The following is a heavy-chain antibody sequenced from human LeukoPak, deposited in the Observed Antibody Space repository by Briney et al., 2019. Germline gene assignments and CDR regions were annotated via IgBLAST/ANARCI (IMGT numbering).Heavy chain of an antibody. J-gene: IGHJ4*02. V-gene: IGHV4-34*01. CDR3: ARGLSAIVY. D-gene: IGHD2-15*01. Sequence: PSETLSLTCAVYGGSFSGYYWSWIRQPPGKGLEWIGEINHSGSTNFNPSLKSRVTISVDMSMNQFSLKLSSVTAADTAVYYCARGLSAIVYWGQGTLVTVSS. CDR1: GGSFSGYY. CDR2: INHSGST.